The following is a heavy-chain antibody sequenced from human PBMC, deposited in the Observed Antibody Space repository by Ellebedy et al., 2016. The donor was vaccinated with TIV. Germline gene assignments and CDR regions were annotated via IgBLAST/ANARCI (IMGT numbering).Heavy chain of an antibody. CDR3: ATDGSYGDYRSPTHAFEF. CDR1: GFSFSSYW. CDR2: INQDGSEK. D-gene: IGHD4-17*01. Sequence: GESLKTSCGASGFSFSSYWMSWVRQAPGKGLEWVANINQDGSEKYYVDSVKGRFTISRDHAKNSLYLQLNSLGADDTAVYYCATDGSYGDYRSPTHAFEFWGQGTMVTVSS. J-gene: IGHJ3*01. V-gene: IGHV3-7*01.